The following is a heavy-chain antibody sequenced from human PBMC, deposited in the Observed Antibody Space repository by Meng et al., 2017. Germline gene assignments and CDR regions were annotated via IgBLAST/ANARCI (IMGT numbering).Heavy chain of an antibody. CDR2: IRSKAYGGTT. CDR1: GFTFSSYA. Sequence: GESLKISCAASGFTFSSYAMSWFRQAPGKGLEWVGFIRSKAYGGTTEYAASVKGRFTISRDDSKSIAYLQMNSLKTEDTAVYYCTPNYYYDSSGYYYYFDYWGQGTLVTVSS. V-gene: IGHV3-49*03. CDR3: TPNYYYDSSGYYYYFDY. J-gene: IGHJ4*02. D-gene: IGHD3-22*01.